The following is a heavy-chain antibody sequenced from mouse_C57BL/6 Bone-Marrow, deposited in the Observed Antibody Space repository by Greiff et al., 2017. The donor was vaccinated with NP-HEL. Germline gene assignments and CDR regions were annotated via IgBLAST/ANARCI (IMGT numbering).Heavy chain of an antibody. D-gene: IGHD6-1*01. CDR1: GYTFTSYW. Sequence: VQLQQPGAELVKPGASVKMSCKASGYTFTSYWITWVKQRPGQGLEWIGDIYPGSGSTNYTAKFKSKATLTVDTSSSTAYMQLSSLTSEDSAVYYCARAATGSEYWYCDVGGTGTTVTVSS. CDR3: ARAATGSEYWYCDV. CDR2: IYPGSGST. J-gene: IGHJ1*03. V-gene: IGHV1-55*01.